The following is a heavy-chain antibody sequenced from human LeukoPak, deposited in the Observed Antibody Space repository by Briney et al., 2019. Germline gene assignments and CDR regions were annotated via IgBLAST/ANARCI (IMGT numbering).Heavy chain of an antibody. Sequence: GGSLRLSCTASGLTLSNYWMIWVRQAPGKGLQWVAKIKQDGSEKYYVDSVKGRFTISRDNAENSLYLQMNSLRAEDTAVYYCARDGSHDSSGYHDYWGQGTLVTVSS. CDR1: GLTLSNYW. V-gene: IGHV3-7*01. CDR3: ARDGSHDSSGYHDY. CDR2: IKQDGSEK. J-gene: IGHJ4*02. D-gene: IGHD3-22*01.